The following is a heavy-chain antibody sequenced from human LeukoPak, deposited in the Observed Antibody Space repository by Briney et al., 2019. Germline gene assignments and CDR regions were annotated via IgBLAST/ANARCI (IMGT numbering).Heavy chain of an antibody. J-gene: IGHJ4*02. CDR1: GFTFSSYA. CDR3: ARNHDRSGYYSY. D-gene: IGHD3-22*01. V-gene: IGHV3-23*01. CDR2: ISAGGYTT. Sequence: GGSLRLSCAAAGFTFSSYAMSWVRQAPGKGLEWVSGISAGGYTTYYADSVKGRFTIPRDNSKNTLYLQMNSLRAEDTALYYCARNHDRSGYYSYWGQGTAVTVSS.